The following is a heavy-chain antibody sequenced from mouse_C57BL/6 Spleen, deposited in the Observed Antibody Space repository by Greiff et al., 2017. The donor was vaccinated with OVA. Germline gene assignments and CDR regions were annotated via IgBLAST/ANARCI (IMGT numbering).Heavy chain of an antibody. D-gene: IGHD2-5*01. CDR3: ASTYYSN. Sequence: VQLQQSGAELVKPGASVKLSCKASGYTFTSYWMQWVKQRPGQGLEWIGEIDPSDSYTNYNQKFKGKATLTVDTSSSTAYMQLSSLTSEDSAVYYCASTYYSNWGQGTTLTVSS. J-gene: IGHJ2*01. CDR2: IDPSDSYT. V-gene: IGHV1-50*01. CDR1: GYTFTSYW.